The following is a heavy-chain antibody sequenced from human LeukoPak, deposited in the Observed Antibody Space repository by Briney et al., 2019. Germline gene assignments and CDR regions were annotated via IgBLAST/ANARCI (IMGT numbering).Heavy chain of an antibody. CDR3: ARRPYYDFWSGYYDNWFDP. D-gene: IGHD3-3*01. CDR1: GYTFTSYD. CDR2: MNPNSGNT. J-gene: IGHJ5*02. V-gene: IGHV1-8*03. Sequence: ASVKVSCKASGYTFTSYDINWVRQATGQGLEWMGWMNPNSGNTGYAQKFQGRVTITRNTSISTAYMELSSLRSEDTAVYYCARRPYYDFWSGYYDNWFDPWGQGTLVTVSS.